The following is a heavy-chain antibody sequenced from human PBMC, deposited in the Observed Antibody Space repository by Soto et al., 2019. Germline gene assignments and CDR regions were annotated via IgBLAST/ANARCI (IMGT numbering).Heavy chain of an antibody. CDR3: AKDYDYGDSLPFDY. D-gene: IGHD4-17*01. CDR2: IIGYGDTT. CDR1: GFSFRNYG. V-gene: IGHV3-23*01. J-gene: IGHJ4*02. Sequence: EVPLLEAGGGLVQPGGSLRLSCAASGFSFRNYGMSWVRQAPGKGLEWLSAIIGYGDTTYYADSVRGRFTISRDNSKNTLYLQLNDLGAEDTAIYYCAKDYDYGDSLPFDYWGQGTLVTVSS.